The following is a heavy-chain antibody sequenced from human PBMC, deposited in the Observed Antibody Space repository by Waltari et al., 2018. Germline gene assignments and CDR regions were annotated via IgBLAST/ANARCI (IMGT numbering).Heavy chain of an antibody. Sequence: QVQLVQSGAEVKKPGSSVKVSCKASGGTFSSYAISWVRQAPGQGLEWMGGIIPMFGTANYAQKFQGRVTITADESTSTAYMELSILRSEDMAVYYCARESGYYYDSSGPFPFDYWGQGTLVTVSS. CDR1: GGTFSSYA. CDR2: IIPMFGTA. V-gene: IGHV1-69*01. J-gene: IGHJ4*02. CDR3: ARESGYYYDSSGPFPFDY. D-gene: IGHD3-22*01.